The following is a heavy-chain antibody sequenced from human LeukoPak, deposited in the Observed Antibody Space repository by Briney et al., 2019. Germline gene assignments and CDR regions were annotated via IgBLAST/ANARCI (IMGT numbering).Heavy chain of an antibody. CDR1: GFTFSDHY. D-gene: IGHD3-3*01. CDR2: ISSSSSYI. J-gene: IGHJ6*02. Sequence: GGSLRLSCAASGFTFSDHYMDWVRQAPGKGLEWVSSISSSSSYIYYAGSVKGRFTISRDNAKNSLYLQMNSLRAEDTAVYYCARVLSLGTRFLEWLEPPHYYYYGMDVWGQGTTVTVSS. V-gene: IGHV3-21*01. CDR3: ARVLSLGTRFLEWLEPPHYYYYGMDV.